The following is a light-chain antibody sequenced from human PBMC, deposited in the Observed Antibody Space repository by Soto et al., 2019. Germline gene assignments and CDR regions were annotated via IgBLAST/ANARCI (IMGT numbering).Light chain of an antibody. Sequence: QSALTQPASVSGSPGQSITISCTGTSSDVGGYNYVSWYQQHPGKAPKLMIYDVSNRPSGDANRFSGSKSGNTASLTISGRQAEDEAAYYCSSYTSSSTLVFGGGTKVTVL. CDR3: SSYTSSSTLV. V-gene: IGLV2-14*01. J-gene: IGLJ2*01. CDR1: SSDVGGYNY. CDR2: DVS.